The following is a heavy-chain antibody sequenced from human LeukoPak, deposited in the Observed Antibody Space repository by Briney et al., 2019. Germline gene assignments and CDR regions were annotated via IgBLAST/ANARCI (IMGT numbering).Heavy chain of an antibody. Sequence: GGSLRLSCAASGFTFSSYAMSWVRQAPGKGLEWVSSFSGSGGTTYYADSVKGRFTISRDNSRNTLYLQMNSLRAEDTAIYYCAKEGGLVLREATINYWGQGTLVAVSS. J-gene: IGHJ4*02. CDR2: FSGSGGTT. V-gene: IGHV3-23*01. D-gene: IGHD5-12*01. CDR1: GFTFSSYA. CDR3: AKEGGLVLREATINY.